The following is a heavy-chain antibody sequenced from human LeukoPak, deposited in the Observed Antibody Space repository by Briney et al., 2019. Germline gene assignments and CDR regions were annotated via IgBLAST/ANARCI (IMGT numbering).Heavy chain of an antibody. V-gene: IGHV3-23*01. D-gene: IGHD5-12*01. J-gene: IGHJ4*02. CDR2: ISGSGGST. CDR3: ANGYSGFSWRYSPDY. CDR1: GFTFSSYA. Sequence: GGSLRLSCAASGFTFSSYAMSWVRQAPGKGLEWVSAISGSGGSTYYADSVKGRFTISRDNSKNTLYLQMNSLRAEDTAVYYCANGYSGFSWRYSPDYWGQGTLVTVSS.